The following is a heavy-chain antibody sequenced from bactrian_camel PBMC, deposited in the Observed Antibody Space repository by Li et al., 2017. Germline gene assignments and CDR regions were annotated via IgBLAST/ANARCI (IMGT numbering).Heavy chain of an antibody. CDR1: GFTFNSGW. D-gene: IGHD2*01. J-gene: IGHJ4*01. CDR2: IDSDGET. Sequence: VKLVESGGGLVQPGGSLRLSCAASGFTFNSGWMYWVRQAPGKEREGVASIDSDGETTYADSVKGRFTISRDNAKNSVYLQMNSLKLEDTAMYYCAADFGPYCSGSYLARRANFEGQGTQVTVS. V-gene: IGHV3S6*01.